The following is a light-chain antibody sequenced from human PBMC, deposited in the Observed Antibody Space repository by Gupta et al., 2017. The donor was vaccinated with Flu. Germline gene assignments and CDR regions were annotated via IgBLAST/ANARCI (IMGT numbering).Light chain of an antibody. V-gene: IGKV3-11*01. CDR3: QQRGTWPPYT. CDR2: DAS. CDR1: QSVSSY. Sequence: EIVLTQSPATLSLSPGERATLSCRASQSVSSYLAWYQQKPGQTPRLLIYDASNRATGIPARFSGSGYGTDFTLTISSLEPEDFAVYYCQQRGTWPPYTFGQGTKLEIK. J-gene: IGKJ2*01.